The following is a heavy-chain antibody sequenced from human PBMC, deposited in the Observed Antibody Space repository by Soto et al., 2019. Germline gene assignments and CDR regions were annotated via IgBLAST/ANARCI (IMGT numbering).Heavy chain of an antibody. CDR3: ARDRGEYCTNGVCYTLDY. Sequence: QVQLVQSGAEVKKPGSSVKVSCKASGGTFSSYAISWVRQAPGQGLEWMGGIIPIFGTANYAQKFQGRVTITADESTSTAYMELSSPRSEDTAVYYCARDRGEYCTNGVCYTLDYWGQGTLVTVSS. J-gene: IGHJ4*02. V-gene: IGHV1-69*12. CDR2: IIPIFGTA. D-gene: IGHD2-8*01. CDR1: GGTFSSYA.